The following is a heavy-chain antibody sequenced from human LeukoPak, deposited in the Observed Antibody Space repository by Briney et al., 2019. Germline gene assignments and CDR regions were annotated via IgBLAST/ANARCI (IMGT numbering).Heavy chain of an antibody. J-gene: IGHJ4*02. V-gene: IGHV1-24*01. D-gene: IGHD6-13*01. CDR1: GYTLTELS. CDR3: AREPTYSSTWYTSCDY. Sequence: GASVKVSCKVSGYTLTELSMHWVRQAPGKGLEWMGGFDPEDGETIYAQKFQGRVTMTEDTSTDTAYMELNSLRAEDTAVYYCAREPTYSSTWYTSCDYWGQGTPVTVSS. CDR2: FDPEDGET.